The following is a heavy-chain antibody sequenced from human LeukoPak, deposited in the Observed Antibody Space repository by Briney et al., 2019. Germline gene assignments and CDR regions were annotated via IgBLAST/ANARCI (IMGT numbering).Heavy chain of an antibody. CDR2: ISHDGATK. J-gene: IGHJ4*02. CDR3: ARARGRWHLLPLDF. V-gene: IGHV3-30*04. Sequence: YPGGSLRLSCAASGFSFSNFAIHWVRQAPGKGLEWLAVISHDGATKHYADSVKGRFTISRDNSNNSLSLQMNSLSAEDTAVYYCARARGRWHLLPLDFWGQGTLVTVSS. D-gene: IGHD1-26*01. CDR1: GFSFSNFA.